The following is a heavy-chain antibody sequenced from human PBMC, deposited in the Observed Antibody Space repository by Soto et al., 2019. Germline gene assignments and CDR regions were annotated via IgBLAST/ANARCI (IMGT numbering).Heavy chain of an antibody. CDR3: ARAASVSGTSHYYYYGMDV. V-gene: IGHV1-2*04. CDR2: INPNSGST. Sequence: ASVKVSWKASGYTFTNYDINWVRQATRQGLEWMGWINPNSGSTNYAQKFQGWVTMTRDTSISTAYMELSRLRSDDTAVYYCARAASVSGTSHYYYYGMDVWGQGTTVTVSS. D-gene: IGHD3-10*01. J-gene: IGHJ6*02. CDR1: GYTFTNYD.